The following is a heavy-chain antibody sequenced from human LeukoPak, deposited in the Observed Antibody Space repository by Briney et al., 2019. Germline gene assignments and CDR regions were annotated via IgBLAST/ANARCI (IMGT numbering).Heavy chain of an antibody. CDR1: GGSISSYY. CDR3: ARGLLRWLKRGFDY. Sequence: SETLSLTCTVSGGSISSYYWSWIRQPPGKGLEWIGEINHSGSTNYNPSLKSRVTMSVDTSKNQFSLKLSSVTAADTAVYYCARGLLRWLKRGFDYWGQGTLVTVSS. J-gene: IGHJ4*02. D-gene: IGHD4-23*01. V-gene: IGHV4-34*01. CDR2: INHSGST.